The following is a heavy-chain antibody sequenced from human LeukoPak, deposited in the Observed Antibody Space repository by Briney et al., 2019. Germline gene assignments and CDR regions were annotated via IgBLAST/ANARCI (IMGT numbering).Heavy chain of an antibody. J-gene: IGHJ4*02. CDR3: ARDLAGDFGVVICAY. V-gene: IGHV1-46*01. CDR1: GYTFTRYY. CDR2: INPSGGST. D-gene: IGHD3-3*01. Sequence: GASVKVSCKASGYTFTRYYMHWVRQAPGQGLEWMGIINPSGGSTSYAQKFQGRVTMTRDTSTSTVYMELSSLRSEDTAVYYCARDLAGDFGVVICAYWGQGTLVTVSS.